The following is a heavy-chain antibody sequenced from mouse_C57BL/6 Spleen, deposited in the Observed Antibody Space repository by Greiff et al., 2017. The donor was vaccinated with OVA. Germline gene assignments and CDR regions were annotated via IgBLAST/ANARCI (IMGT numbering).Heavy chain of an antibody. V-gene: IGHV1-22*01. D-gene: IGHD2-12*01. Sequence: VQLQQSGPELVKPGASVKMSCKASGYTFTDYNMHWVKQSHGKSLEWIGYINPNNGGTSYNQKFKGKATLTVNKSSSTAYMELRSLTSEDSVVYYCARNEHDDELDYWGQGTTLTVSS. CDR3: ARNEHDDELDY. J-gene: IGHJ2*01. CDR1: GYTFTDYN. CDR2: INPNNGGT.